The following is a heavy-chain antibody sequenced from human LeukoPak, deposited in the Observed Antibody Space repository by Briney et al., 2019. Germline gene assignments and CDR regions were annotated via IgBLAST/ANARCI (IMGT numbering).Heavy chain of an antibody. D-gene: IGHD1/OR15-1a*01. CDR3: ARNNDMDV. V-gene: IGHV3-7*03. Sequence: GGSLRLSCAASGFILSNHWMTWVRQAPEKGPEWVANMNKDGSEKYYVDSVKGRFTISRDTAKNSLYLQMNNLRAEDTALYYCARNNDMDVWGQGTTVIVSS. J-gene: IGHJ6*02. CDR1: GFILSNHW. CDR2: MNKDGSEK.